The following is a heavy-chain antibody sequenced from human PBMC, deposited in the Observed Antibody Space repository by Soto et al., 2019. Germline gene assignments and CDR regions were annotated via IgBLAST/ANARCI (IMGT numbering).Heavy chain of an antibody. J-gene: IGHJ4*02. Sequence: LSLTCTVSGGSIRSHYWSWVRQPPGKGLEWIGYIYDTEGTSYNPSHKSRVTISVDTSNNQFSLKLSSVTAADTAVYYCARGPRHDYCDAYFDVWGQGTLVTVSS. CDR1: GGSIRSHY. CDR3: ARGPRHDYCDAYFDV. V-gene: IGHV4-59*11. CDR2: IYDTEGT. D-gene: IGHD4-17*01.